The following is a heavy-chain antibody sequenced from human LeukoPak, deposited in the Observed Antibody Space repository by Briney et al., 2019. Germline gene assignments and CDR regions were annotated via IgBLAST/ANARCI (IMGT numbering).Heavy chain of an antibody. D-gene: IGHD3-9*01. CDR1: GDSISTYY. V-gene: IGHV4-59*01. J-gene: IGHJ3*01. Sequence: SETLSLTCTVSGDSISTYYWSWIRQPPGKGLEWIGYIYYSGSTNYNPSLKSRVTISVDTSKNQFSLKLSSVTAADTAVYYCARSYILTDAFDFWGQGTMVTVSS. CDR3: ARSYILTDAFDF. CDR2: IYYSGST.